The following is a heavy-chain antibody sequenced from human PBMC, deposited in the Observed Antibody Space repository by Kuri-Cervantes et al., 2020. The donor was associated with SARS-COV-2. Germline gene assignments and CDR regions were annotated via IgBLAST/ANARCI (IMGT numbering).Heavy chain of an antibody. D-gene: IGHD2-2*01. J-gene: IGHJ5*02. CDR2: IYHSGST. V-gene: IGHV4-4*02. CDR3: ARVGDCSSTSCYLPRANWFDP. Sequence: SETLSLTCAVSGGSISSSNWWSWVRQPPGKGLEWIGEIYHSGSTNYNPSPKSRVTISVDKSKNQFSLKLSSVTAADTAVYYCARVGDCSSTSCYLPRANWFDPWGQGTLVTVSS. CDR1: GGSISSSNW.